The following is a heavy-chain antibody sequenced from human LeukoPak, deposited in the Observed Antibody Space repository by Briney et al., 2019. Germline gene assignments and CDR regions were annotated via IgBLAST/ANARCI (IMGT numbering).Heavy chain of an antibody. CDR3: ARVLTPHAGRTPSSLDY. CDR2: ISSSGRTI. D-gene: IGHD2-15*01. V-gene: IGHV3-48*03. Sequence: GGSLRLSCAASGFIFSSYEMNWVRQAPGKGLEWVSYISSSGRTIYYANSLKGRFTISRDNADNSLFLQINSLRAEDTAVYYCARVLTPHAGRTPSSLDYWGQGTLVTVSS. J-gene: IGHJ4*02. CDR1: GFIFSSYE.